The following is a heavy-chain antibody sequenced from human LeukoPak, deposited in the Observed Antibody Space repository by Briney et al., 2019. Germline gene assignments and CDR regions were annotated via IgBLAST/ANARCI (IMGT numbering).Heavy chain of an antibody. J-gene: IGHJ3*02. Sequence: ASVKVSCKASGYTFTTYGISWVRQAPGQGLEWIGWISAYNGNTNYAQKLQGRVTMTTDASTSTAYMELRSLRSDDTAVYYCARDRDSSGYYYVSDTFDIWGQGTMVTVSS. CDR2: ISAYNGNT. D-gene: IGHD3-22*01. CDR3: ARDRDSSGYYYVSDTFDI. V-gene: IGHV1-18*01. CDR1: GYTFTTYG.